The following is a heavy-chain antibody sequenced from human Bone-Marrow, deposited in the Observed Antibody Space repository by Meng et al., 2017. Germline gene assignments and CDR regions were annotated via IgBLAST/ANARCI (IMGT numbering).Heavy chain of an antibody. CDR2: INHSGST. Sequence: VQQQHGVAGLLMHSGTLPLPCAVYGGFFSGYDWSWIRQPPGKGLEWIGEINHSGSTNYNPSLKSRVTISVDTSKNQFSLKLSSVTAADTAVYYCAREDRYYYDSRVDYWGQGTLVTVSS. V-gene: IGHV4-34*01. CDR1: GGFFSGYD. D-gene: IGHD3-22*01. J-gene: IGHJ4*02. CDR3: AREDRYYYDSRVDY.